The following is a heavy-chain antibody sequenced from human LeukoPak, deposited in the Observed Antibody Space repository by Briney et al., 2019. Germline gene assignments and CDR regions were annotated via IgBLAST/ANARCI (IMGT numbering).Heavy chain of an antibody. D-gene: IGHD1-14*01. CDR1: GDSISSSSYY. V-gene: IGHV4-39*01. CDR3: GRVVTGLDYYMDV. CDR2: MYYSGSS. Sequence: PSETLSLTCTVSGDSISSSSYYWGWIRQPPGMGLEWIGNMYYSGSSHYNPSLKSRATISVDTSKNQFSLKLSSVTAADTAVYYCGRVVTGLDYYMDVWGKGTTVIVS. J-gene: IGHJ6*03.